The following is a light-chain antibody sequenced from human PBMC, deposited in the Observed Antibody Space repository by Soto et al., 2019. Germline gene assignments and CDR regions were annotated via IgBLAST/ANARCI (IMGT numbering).Light chain of an antibody. Sequence: DIVVTQSPLSLPVTPGEPASISCRSSQSLLHSNGYNYLDWYLQKPGQSPQLLIYLGSNRASGVPDRFSGSGSGTDFTLIISSLQSEDFAVYYCQQYNNWPPFTFGGGTKVDIK. CDR3: QQYNNWPPFT. J-gene: IGKJ4*01. V-gene: IGKV2-28*01. CDR1: QSLLHSNGYNY. CDR2: LGS.